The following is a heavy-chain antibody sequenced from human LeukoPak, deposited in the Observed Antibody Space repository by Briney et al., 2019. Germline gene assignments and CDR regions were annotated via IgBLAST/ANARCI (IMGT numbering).Heavy chain of an antibody. V-gene: IGHV1-24*01. J-gene: IGHJ5*02. CDR3: ATSIAGAGRGWSAP. Sequence: ASVKVSCKVSGYTLTELSMHWVRQAPGKGLEWMGGFDPEDGETIYAQKFQGRVTMTEDTSTDTAYMELSSLRSEDTAVYYCATSIAGAGRGWSAPWAREPLATVPS. D-gene: IGHD6-19*01. CDR1: GYTLTELS. CDR2: FDPEDGET.